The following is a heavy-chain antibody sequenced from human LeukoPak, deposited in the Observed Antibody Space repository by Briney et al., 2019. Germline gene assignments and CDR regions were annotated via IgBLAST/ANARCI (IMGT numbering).Heavy chain of an antibody. J-gene: IGHJ4*02. Sequence: PGGSLRLSCAASGFTFSSYSMNWVRQAPGKGLEWVSYISNSSSTIYYADSVKGRFTISRDNAKNSLYLQMNSLRAEDTAVYYCARVPGYSGYDWSSYFDYWGQGTLVTVSS. CDR2: ISNSSSTI. CDR3: ARVPGYSGYDWSSYFDY. D-gene: IGHD5-12*01. CDR1: GFTFSSYS. V-gene: IGHV3-48*01.